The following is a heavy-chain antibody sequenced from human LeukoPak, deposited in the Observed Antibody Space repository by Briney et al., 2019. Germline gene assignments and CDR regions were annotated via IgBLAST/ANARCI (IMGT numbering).Heavy chain of an antibody. CDR2: ISSSSSYI. V-gene: IGHV3-21*01. J-gene: IGHJ4*02. Sequence: GGSLRLSCAASGFTFSSYSMNWVRQARGKGLEWVSSISSSSSYIYYADSVKGRFTISRDNAKNSLYLQMNSLRAEDTAVYYCARGYDYGATGDYWGQGTLVTVSS. CDR1: GFTFSSYS. CDR3: ARGYDYGATGDY. D-gene: IGHD4-17*01.